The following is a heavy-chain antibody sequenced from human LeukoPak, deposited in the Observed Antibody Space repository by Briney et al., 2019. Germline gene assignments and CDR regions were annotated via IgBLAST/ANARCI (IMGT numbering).Heavy chain of an antibody. CDR1: GGSISSGGYY. CDR2: IYYSGST. CDR3: AANDYGDYADY. D-gene: IGHD4-17*01. J-gene: IGHJ4*02. Sequence: SETLPLTCTVSGGSISSGGYYWSWIRQHPGKGLEWIGYIYYSGSTYYNPSLKSRVTISVDTSKNQFSLKLSSVTAADTAVYYCAANDYGDYADYWGQGTLVTVSS. V-gene: IGHV4-31*03.